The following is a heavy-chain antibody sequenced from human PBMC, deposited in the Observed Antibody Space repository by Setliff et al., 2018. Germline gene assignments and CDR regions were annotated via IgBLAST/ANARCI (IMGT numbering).Heavy chain of an antibody. CDR2: IYPGDSDT. D-gene: IGHD3-22*01. CDR1: GYSFTSYW. V-gene: IGHV5-51*01. CDR3: ARRRYYDSSGYYYFDY. J-gene: IGHJ4*02. Sequence: GESLKISCKGSGYSFTSYWIGWVRQMPGKGLEWMGIIYPGDSDTRYSPSFQDQVTISADKSISTAYLQWSSLKASDTAMYYCARRRYYDSSGYYYFDYWGQGTLVTVSS.